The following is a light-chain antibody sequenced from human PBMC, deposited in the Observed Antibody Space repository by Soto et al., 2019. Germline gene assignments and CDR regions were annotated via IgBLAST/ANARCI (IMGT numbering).Light chain of an antibody. CDR1: QSISSY. Sequence: DIQMTQSPSSLSASVGDRVTITCRASQSISSYLNWYQQKPGKAPKLLIYAASSLQSGVPSRFSGSGSGTDFTLTISSLQPEDFATYYCQQRYGTPALTFGGGTKVEIK. CDR3: QQRYGTPALT. V-gene: IGKV1-39*01. CDR2: AAS. J-gene: IGKJ4*01.